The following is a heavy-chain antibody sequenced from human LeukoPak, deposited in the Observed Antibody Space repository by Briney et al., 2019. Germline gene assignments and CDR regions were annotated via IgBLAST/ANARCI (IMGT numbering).Heavy chain of an antibody. Sequence: GGSLRLSCAASRFTFSTYWMHWVRQAPGKGLVWVSAIKTDGSAMQYADSVKGRFAISRDNAKNTVYLQMNSLRDEDTAVYYCVRDRTVSTILDYWGQGTLVTVSS. J-gene: IGHJ4*02. CDR3: VRDRTVSTILDY. V-gene: IGHV3-74*03. CDR1: RFTFSTYW. CDR2: IKTDGSAM. D-gene: IGHD5/OR15-5a*01.